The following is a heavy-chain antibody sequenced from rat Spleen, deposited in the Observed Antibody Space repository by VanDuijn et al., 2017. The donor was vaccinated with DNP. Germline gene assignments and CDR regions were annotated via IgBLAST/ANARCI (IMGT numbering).Heavy chain of an antibody. CDR3: ARWPGYNPPYAMDA. CDR2: VNSAGST. J-gene: IGHJ4*01. Sequence: EVQLQESGPGLVKPSQSLSLTCSVTGYSITSSYRWNWIRKFPGNKLEWMGSVNSAGSTNYNPSPKSRISITRDTSKNQFFLQVNSVTTEDTATYYCARWPGYNPPYAMDAWGQGTSVTVSS. V-gene: IGHV3-3*01. CDR1: GYSITSSYR. D-gene: IGHD1-4*01.